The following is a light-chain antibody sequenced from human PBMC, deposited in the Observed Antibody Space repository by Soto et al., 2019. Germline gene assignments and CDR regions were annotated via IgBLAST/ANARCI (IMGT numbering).Light chain of an antibody. CDR3: QYYGSSPWT. CDR1: QSVNPYY. Sequence: EIVLTQSPGTLSLSPRERATLSCRASQSVNPYYLAWYQQKPGQAPRLLIYSASSRATGIPDRFSGSGSGTDFTLTISRVEPEDFVVYYFQYYGSSPWTFGQGTKVQIK. J-gene: IGKJ1*01. CDR2: SAS. V-gene: IGKV3-20*01.